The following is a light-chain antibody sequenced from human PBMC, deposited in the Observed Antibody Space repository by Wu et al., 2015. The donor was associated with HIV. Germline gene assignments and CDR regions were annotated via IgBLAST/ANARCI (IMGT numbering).Light chain of an antibody. CDR3: QKYNTAPWT. CDR2: DAS. CDR1: QGISRA. Sequence: IQLTQSPSSLSASVGDRVTITCRASQGISRALAWYQQKPGKAPKLLIYDASSLESGVPSRFSGSGSGTEFTLTISSLQPEDVATYYCQKYNTAPWTFGQGTKVEMK. J-gene: IGKJ1*01. V-gene: IGKV1-13*02.